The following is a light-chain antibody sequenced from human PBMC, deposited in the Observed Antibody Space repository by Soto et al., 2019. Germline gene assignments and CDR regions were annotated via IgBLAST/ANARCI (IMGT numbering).Light chain of an antibody. V-gene: IGKV1-39*01. J-gene: IGKJ4*01. CDR3: QQYDNYPLT. Sequence: DLQMLQSPSSLSASVEARSIITCRASQSISNHLNWYQQKPGKATKFLIYDASNLESGVPSRFSGSASGTEFTLTISSLQPDDFATYYCQQYDNYPLTLGGGTKVDIK. CDR2: DAS. CDR1: QSISNH.